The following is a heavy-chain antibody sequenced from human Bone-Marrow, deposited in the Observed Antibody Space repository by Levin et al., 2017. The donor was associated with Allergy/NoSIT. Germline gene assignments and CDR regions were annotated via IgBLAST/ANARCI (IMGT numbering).Heavy chain of an antibody. Sequence: GGSLRLSCAASGFTFSSYSMNWVRQAPGKGLEWVSSISSSSSYIYYADSVKGRFTISRDNAKNSLYLQMNSLRAEDTAVYYCARKDIVVVPAAGDAFDIWGQGTMVTVSS. J-gene: IGHJ3*02. V-gene: IGHV3-21*01. D-gene: IGHD2-2*01. CDR2: ISSSSSYI. CDR3: ARKDIVVVPAAGDAFDI. CDR1: GFTFSSYS.